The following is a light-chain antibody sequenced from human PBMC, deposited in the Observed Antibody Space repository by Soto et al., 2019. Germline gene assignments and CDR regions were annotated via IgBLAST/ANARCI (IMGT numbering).Light chain of an antibody. CDR1: SIDVGGYNY. Sequence: QSVLTQPASVSGSPGQSITISCTGTSIDVGGYNYVSWYQQHPGKAPKLMIYDVSNRPSGVSNRFSGSKSGNTASLTISGLQAEDDADYYCSSYTSSSTLVVFGGGTKVTVL. J-gene: IGLJ2*01. V-gene: IGLV2-14*01. CDR2: DVS. CDR3: SSYTSSSTLVV.